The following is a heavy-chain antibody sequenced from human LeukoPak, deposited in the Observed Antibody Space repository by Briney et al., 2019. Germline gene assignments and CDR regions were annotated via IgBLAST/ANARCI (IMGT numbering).Heavy chain of an antibody. CDR1: GFTFSSYS. J-gene: IGHJ4*02. CDR2: ISYDGSNK. D-gene: IGHD2-2*01. Sequence: GGSLRLSCAASGFTFSSYSMNWVRQAPGKGLEWVAVISYDGSNKYYADSVKGRFTISRDNSKNTLYLQMNSLRAEDTAVYYCARGYDEDYWGQGTLVTVSS. V-gene: IGHV3-30*03. CDR3: ARGYDEDY.